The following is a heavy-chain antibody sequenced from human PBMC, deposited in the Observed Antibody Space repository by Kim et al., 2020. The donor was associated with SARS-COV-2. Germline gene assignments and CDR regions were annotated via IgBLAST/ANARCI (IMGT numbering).Heavy chain of an antibody. CDR3: ATNRQRSSLFFDH. J-gene: IGHJ4*02. CDR2: MKTKTDGETV. V-gene: IGHV3-15*01. D-gene: IGHD4-17*01. CDR1: GFTFNNAW. Sequence: GGSLRLSCAASGFTFNNAWMAWVRQAPGKGLEWIGRMKTKTDGETVDYAAPVKGRLTISRDDSKNTLYLQINGLKTEDTAIYYCATNRQRSSLFFDHWGQGTLVTVS.